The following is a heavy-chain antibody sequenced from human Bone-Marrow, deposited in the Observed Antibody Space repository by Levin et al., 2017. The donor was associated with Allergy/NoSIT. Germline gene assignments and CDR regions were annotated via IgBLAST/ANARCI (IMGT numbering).Heavy chain of an antibody. Sequence: GESLKISCAASGFTFSNAWMSWVRQAPGKGLEWVGRIKSKTDGGTTDYAAPVKGRFTISRDDSKNTLYLQMNSLKTEDTAVYYCTTDGIGYCSSTSCYQVDWFDPWGQGTLVTVSS. J-gene: IGHJ5*02. CDR1: GFTFSNAW. V-gene: IGHV3-15*01. CDR3: TTDGIGYCSSTSCYQVDWFDP. CDR2: IKSKTDGGTT. D-gene: IGHD2-2*01.